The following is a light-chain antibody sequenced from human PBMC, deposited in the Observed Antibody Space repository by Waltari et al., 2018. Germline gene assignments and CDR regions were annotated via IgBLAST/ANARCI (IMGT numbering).Light chain of an antibody. CDR2: DAS. CDR1: QSVSSY. J-gene: IGKJ5*01. V-gene: IGKV3-11*01. CDR3: QQRSNWPLGIT. Sequence: EIVLTQSPATLSLSPGERATLSCRASQSVSSYLAWYQQKPGQAPRLLIYDASNRATGIPARFSGSGSGTDFNLTISSLEPEDFAVYYCQQRSNWPLGITFGQGTRLEIK.